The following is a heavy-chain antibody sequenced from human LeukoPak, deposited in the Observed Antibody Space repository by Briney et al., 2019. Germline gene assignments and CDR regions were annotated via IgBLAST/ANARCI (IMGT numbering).Heavy chain of an antibody. Sequence: ASVKVSCKASGYTFTGYYMHWVRQAPGQGLEWMGWINPNSGGTNYAQKFQGRVTMTRDTSISTAYMELSRLRSDDTAVYYCAREKMDIVATIRRSSDFNYYYYMDVWGKGTTVTVSS. D-gene: IGHD5-12*01. CDR2: INPNSGGT. CDR1: GYTFTGYY. V-gene: IGHV1-2*02. CDR3: AREKMDIVATIRRSSDFNYYYYMDV. J-gene: IGHJ6*03.